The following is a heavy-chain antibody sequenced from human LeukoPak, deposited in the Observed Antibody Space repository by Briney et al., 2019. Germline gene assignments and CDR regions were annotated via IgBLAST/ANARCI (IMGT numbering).Heavy chain of an antibody. V-gene: IGHV3-23*01. Sequence: PGGSLRLSCSASGFTFSNFAMNWVRQAPGKGLEWVSIISGYGDSTYYTDSVKGRFTISRDNSKNTLYLQMNSLRAEDTAVYYCARDLAIQRITMIDGGWNWFDPWGQGTLVTVSS. D-gene: IGHD3-22*01. CDR3: ARDLAIQRITMIDGGWNWFDP. CDR2: ISGYGDST. J-gene: IGHJ5*02. CDR1: GFTFSNFA.